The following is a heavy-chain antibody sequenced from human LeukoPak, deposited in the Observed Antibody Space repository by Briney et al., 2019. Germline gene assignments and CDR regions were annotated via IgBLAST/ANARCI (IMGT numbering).Heavy chain of an antibody. CDR3: ARDIYPGWFDP. D-gene: IGHD2-2*02. CDR1: GFTFSSYS. Sequence: PGGSLRLSCAASGFTFSSYSMNWVRQAPGKGLEWVSYISSSSSTIYYADSVKGRFTISRDNAKNSLYLQMNSLRAEDTAVYYCARDIYPGWFDPWGQGTLVTVSS. J-gene: IGHJ5*02. CDR2: ISSSSSTI. V-gene: IGHV3-48*04.